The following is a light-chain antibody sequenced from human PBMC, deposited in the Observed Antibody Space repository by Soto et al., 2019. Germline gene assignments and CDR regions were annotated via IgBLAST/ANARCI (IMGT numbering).Light chain of an antibody. CDR1: RSVISRY. J-gene: IGKJ2*01. V-gene: IGKV3-20*01. CDR2: GAS. Sequence: IVLTQSPGTLSLSPGERXTLSXXASRSVISRYLAWYQQKPGQAPRLLIYGASSRATGIPDRFSGSGSGTDFTLTISRLEPXXXXVXXXXXXGYSPYTFGQGTKLEIK. CDR3: XXXGYSPYT.